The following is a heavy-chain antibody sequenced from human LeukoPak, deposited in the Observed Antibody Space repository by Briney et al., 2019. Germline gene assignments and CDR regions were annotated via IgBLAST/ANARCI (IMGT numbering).Heavy chain of an antibody. Sequence: ASVKVSCKASGYTFTSYYMHWVRQAPGQGLEWMGLINPTGGSTGYAQKFQGRVTMTRDMSTSTDYMELNSLTVEDTAVYYCAKTTRMVLLILGRGPEFDYWGQGTQVTVSS. CDR1: GYTFTSYY. CDR3: AKTTRMVLLILGRGPEFDY. D-gene: IGHD2/OR15-2a*01. J-gene: IGHJ4*02. V-gene: IGHV1-46*01. CDR2: INPTGGST.